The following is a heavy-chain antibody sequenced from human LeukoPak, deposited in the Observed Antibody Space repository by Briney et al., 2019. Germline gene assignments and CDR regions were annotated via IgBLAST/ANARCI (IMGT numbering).Heavy chain of an antibody. Sequence: SETLSLTCAVYGGSFSGYYWSWIRQPPGKGLEWIGEINHSGSTNYNPSLKSRVTISVDTSKNQFSLKLSSVTAADTAVYYCARGRPRITIFGVVFNWFDPWGQGTLVTVSS. J-gene: IGHJ5*02. D-gene: IGHD3-3*01. CDR2: INHSGST. CDR3: ARGRPRITIFGVVFNWFDP. CDR1: GGSFSGYY. V-gene: IGHV4-34*01.